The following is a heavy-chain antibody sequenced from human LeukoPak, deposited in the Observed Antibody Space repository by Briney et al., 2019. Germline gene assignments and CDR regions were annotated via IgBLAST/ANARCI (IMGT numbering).Heavy chain of an antibody. CDR1: GGSISSYY. V-gene: IGHV4-4*07. Sequence: SETLSLTCTVSGGSISSYYWSWIRQPAGKGLEWIGRIYTSGSTNYNPSLKSRVTMSVDTSKNQFSLKMSSVTAADTAVYYCARDENHYDILTGYYNVDYHFGIYVWGQGTTVTVSS. D-gene: IGHD3-9*01. J-gene: IGHJ6*02. CDR2: IYTSGST. CDR3: ARDENHYDILTGYYNVDYHFGIYV.